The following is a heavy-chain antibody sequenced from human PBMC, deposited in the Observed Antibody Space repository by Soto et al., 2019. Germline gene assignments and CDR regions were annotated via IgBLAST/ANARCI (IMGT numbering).Heavy chain of an antibody. Sequence: QVQLQESGPGLVKPSETLSLTCPVSGASFSNSYWSWIRRPAGKGLEWIGRISASGNTNYNPSLKSRVTMSIDTSKNQFSLKVTSVTAADTALYYCAKESGAPAGTAEYWGQGILVTVSS. V-gene: IGHV4-4*07. CDR1: GASFSNSY. CDR3: AKESGAPAGTAEY. D-gene: IGHD1-1*01. J-gene: IGHJ4*02. CDR2: ISASGNT.